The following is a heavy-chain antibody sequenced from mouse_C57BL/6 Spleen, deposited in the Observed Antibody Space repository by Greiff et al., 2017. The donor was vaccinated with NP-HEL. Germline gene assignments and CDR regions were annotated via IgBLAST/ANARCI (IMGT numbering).Heavy chain of an antibody. CDR2: IDPETGGT. CDR1: GYTFTDYE. V-gene: IGHV1-15*01. CDR3: TRPTTIVTTYAFDY. J-gene: IGHJ2*01. D-gene: IGHD2-5*01. Sequence: QVQLQQSGAELVRPGASVTLSCKASGYTFTDYEMHWVKQTPVHGLEWIGAIDPETGGTAYNQKFKGKAILTADKSSSTAYMELSSLTSEDSAVYYCTRPTTIVTTYAFDYWGQGTTLTVSS.